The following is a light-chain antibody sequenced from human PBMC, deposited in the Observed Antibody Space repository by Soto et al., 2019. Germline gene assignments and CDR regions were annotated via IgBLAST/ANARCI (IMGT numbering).Light chain of an antibody. V-gene: IGLV2-23*01. CDR1: SSDFGSYNL. CDR2: EDS. Sequence: QSALTQPASVSGAPGQSFTISCTGTSSDFGSYNLVSWYQQHPGKAPKLMIYEDSKRPSGVSNRFSGSKSGNTASLTISGLQAEGDADYYCCSYAGSSTYVFGTGTKVTVL. CDR3: CSYAGSSTYV. J-gene: IGLJ1*01.